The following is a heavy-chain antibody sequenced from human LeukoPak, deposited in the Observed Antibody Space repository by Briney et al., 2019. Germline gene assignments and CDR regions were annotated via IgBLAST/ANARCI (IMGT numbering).Heavy chain of an antibody. CDR3: ARTYYYDSSGYPFDY. Sequence: GGSLRLSCAASGFTFSTYAMSWVRQAPGKGLEWVSGISGSGNSAYYADSVKGRFTISRDNSKNTLYLQMNSLRADDTAVYYCARTYYYDSSGYPFDYWGQGTLVTVSS. CDR1: GFTFSTYA. CDR2: ISGSGNSA. J-gene: IGHJ4*02. D-gene: IGHD3-22*01. V-gene: IGHV3-23*01.